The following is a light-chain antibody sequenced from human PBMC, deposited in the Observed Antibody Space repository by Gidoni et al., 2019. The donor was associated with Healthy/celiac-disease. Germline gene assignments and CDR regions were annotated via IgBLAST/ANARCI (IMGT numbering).Light chain of an antibody. J-gene: IGKJ5*01. CDR3: QQYGSSPPVT. CDR1: QSVIISY. CDR2: GAS. Sequence: DIVLTRSPGTLSLSPGERATLSCRASQSVIISYLAWYQQKPGQAPRLLIYGASSRATGIPDRFSGSGSGTDFTLTISRLEPGDFAVYYCQQYGSSPPVTFGQGTRLEIK. V-gene: IGKV3-20*01.